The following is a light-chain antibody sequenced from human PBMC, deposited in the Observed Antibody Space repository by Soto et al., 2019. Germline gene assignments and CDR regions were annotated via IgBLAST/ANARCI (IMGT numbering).Light chain of an antibody. CDR3: HQYGRSPPWT. J-gene: IGKJ1*01. Sequence: EIVLTQSPGTLSLSPGERATLSCRASQSVSSSLLAWYQQKPGQGPRLLIYGASSRAPGIPDRFSGSGSGTDFTLTISRLEPEDFAVYYCHQYGRSPPWTFGQGTKVEIK. V-gene: IGKV3-20*01. CDR2: GAS. CDR1: QSVSSSL.